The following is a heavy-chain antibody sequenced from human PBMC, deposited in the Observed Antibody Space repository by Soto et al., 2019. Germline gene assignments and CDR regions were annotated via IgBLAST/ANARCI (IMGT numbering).Heavy chain of an antibody. CDR1: GFTFSNYW. CDR3: ARDGNAGSYSDY. CDR2: INEYGTEK. J-gene: IGHJ4*02. V-gene: IGHV3-7*01. Sequence: PGVSLILSCAASGFTFSNYWMSWVRQAPGKGLEWVANINEYGTEKSYVESVKGRFTISRDNAKNSLYLQVNTLRAEDTAVYYCARDGNAGSYSDYWGQG. D-gene: IGHD1-26*01.